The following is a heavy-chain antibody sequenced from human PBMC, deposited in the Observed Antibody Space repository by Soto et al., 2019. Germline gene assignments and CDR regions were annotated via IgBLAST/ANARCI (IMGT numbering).Heavy chain of an antibody. D-gene: IGHD3-10*01. J-gene: IGHJ5*02. CDR2: ITYDGSNK. V-gene: IGHV3-30-3*01. CDR1: GFTFSSYA. Sequence: QVQLVESGGGVVQPGRSLRLSCAASGFTFSSYAMHWVRQAPGKGLEWVAGITYDGSNKYYADSVKGRFTSSRDNSKNPLYLQMNSLRAEDTAVYYCARNRTAYYYGSGPFDPWGQGTLVTVSS. CDR3: ARNRTAYYYGSGPFDP.